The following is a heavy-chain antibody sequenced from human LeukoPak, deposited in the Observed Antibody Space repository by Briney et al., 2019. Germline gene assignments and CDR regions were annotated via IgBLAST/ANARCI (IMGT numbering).Heavy chain of an antibody. D-gene: IGHD6-13*01. CDR2: IYTSGST. CDR3: ARDGYSSSWSLGAFDY. J-gene: IGHJ4*02. CDR1: GGSISSHY. Sequence: SETLSLTCTVSGGSISSHYWSWIRQPAGKGLEWTGRIYTSGSTNYNPSLKSRVTISVDTSKNQFSLKLSSVTAADTAVYYCARDGYSSSWSLGAFDYWGQGTLVTVSS. V-gene: IGHV4-4*07.